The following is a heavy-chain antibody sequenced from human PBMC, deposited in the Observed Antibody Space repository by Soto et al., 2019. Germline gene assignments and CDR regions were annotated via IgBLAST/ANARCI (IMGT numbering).Heavy chain of an antibody. CDR3: ARDLGYCSSTSCYVAAFDI. V-gene: IGHV3-11*01. CDR2: ISSSGNTI. Sequence: PGGSLRLSCAASGFTFSDYYMSWIRQAPGKGLECVSYISSSGNTIYYADSVKGRFTISRDNAKNSLYLQMNSLRAEDTAVYYCARDLGYCSSTSCYVAAFDIWGQGTLVTVSS. J-gene: IGHJ3*02. CDR1: GFTFSDYY. D-gene: IGHD2-2*01.